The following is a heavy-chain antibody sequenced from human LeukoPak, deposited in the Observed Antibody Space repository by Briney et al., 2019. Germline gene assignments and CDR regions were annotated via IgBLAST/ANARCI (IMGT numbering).Heavy chain of an antibody. CDR1: GYTFTSYA. J-gene: IGHJ6*02. Sequence: GASVKVSCKASGYTFTSYAMHWVRQAPGQRLEWMGWINAGNGNTKYSQKFQGRVTITRDTSASTAYMELSSLRSEDTAVYYCARDCDYDHYYYGMDVWGQGTTVTVSS. CDR2: INAGNGNT. CDR3: ARDCDYDHYYYGMDV. V-gene: IGHV1-3*01. D-gene: IGHD5-12*01.